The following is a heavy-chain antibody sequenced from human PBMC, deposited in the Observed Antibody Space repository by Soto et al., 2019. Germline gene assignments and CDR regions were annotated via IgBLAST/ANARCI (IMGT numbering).Heavy chain of an antibody. Sequence: SVKVSCKASGGTFSSYAISWVRQAPGQGLEWMGGIIPIFPTSNYAQRFQGRVTITADESTSTAYMELSSLRSEDTAVYYCAKADVVVTTTRWYFDYWGQGXLVTVSS. CDR1: GGTFSSYA. V-gene: IGHV1-69*13. CDR2: IIPIFPTS. J-gene: IGHJ4*02. CDR3: AKADVVVTTTRWYFDY. D-gene: IGHD2-15*01.